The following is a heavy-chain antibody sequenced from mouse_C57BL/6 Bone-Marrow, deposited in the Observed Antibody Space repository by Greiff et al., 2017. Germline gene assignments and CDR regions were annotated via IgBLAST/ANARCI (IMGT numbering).Heavy chain of an antibody. J-gene: IGHJ4*01. Sequence: QVPLQQSGAELMKPGASVKLSCKATGYTFTGYWIEWVKQRPGHGLEWIGEILPGIGSTNYNEKFKGKATFTADTSSNTADMRLSSLTTEDSAIDNCARWGYAMDYWGQGTSVTVAS. CDR1: GYTFTGYW. V-gene: IGHV1-9*01. CDR3: ARWGYAMDY. CDR2: ILPGIGST.